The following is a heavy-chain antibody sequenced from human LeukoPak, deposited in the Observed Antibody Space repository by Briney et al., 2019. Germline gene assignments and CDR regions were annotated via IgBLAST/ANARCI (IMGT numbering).Heavy chain of an antibody. CDR2: IHGSGLIA. D-gene: IGHD3-16*01. CDR3: ARDDAPAGGFLDS. V-gene: IGHV3-23*01. J-gene: IGHJ4*02. CDR1: GFTFRNYG. Sequence: GGSLRLSCTASGFTFRNYGMTWVRQAPGKGPEWISLIHGSGLIANYLESVKGRFTIPRDNSRNTLYLQMNSLTVEDTALYYCARDDAPAGGFLDSWGRGTLVTVSS.